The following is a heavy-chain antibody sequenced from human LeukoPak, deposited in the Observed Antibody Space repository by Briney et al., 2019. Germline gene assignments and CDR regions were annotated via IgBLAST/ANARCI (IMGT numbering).Heavy chain of an antibody. V-gene: IGHV3-48*03. D-gene: IGHD7-27*01. CDR2: ISSSGSTI. CDR3: ALLGGLRLGILADY. J-gene: IGHJ4*02. CDR1: GFTFSSYE. Sequence: GGSLRLSCAASGFTFSSYEMNWVRQAPGKGQEWVSYISSSGSTIYYADSVKGRFTISRDNAKNSLYLQMNSLRAEDTAVYYCALLGGLRLGILADYWGQGTLVTVSS.